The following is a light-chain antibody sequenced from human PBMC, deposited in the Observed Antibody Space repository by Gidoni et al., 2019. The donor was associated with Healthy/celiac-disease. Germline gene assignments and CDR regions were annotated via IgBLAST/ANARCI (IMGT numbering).Light chain of an antibody. J-gene: IGKJ3*01. CDR3: QQYYSTPFT. Sequence: DIVMTQSPDPRAVSLGERATINRKSSQSVFYSSNNKNYLAWYQQKPGQPPNLLIYWASTRESGVPDRFSGGWSGTDFTLTISSLQAEDVAVYYCQQYYSTPFTFGPGTKVDIK. CDR2: WAS. V-gene: IGKV4-1*01. CDR1: QSVFYSSNNKNY.